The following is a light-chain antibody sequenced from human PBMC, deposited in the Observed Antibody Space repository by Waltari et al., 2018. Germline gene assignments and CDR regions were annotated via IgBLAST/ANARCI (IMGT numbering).Light chain of an antibody. CDR2: DAA. Sequence: FVLTQSPGTLSLSPGERVTLSCRASQSVSSNYLAWYQQKPGQAPRLLIYDAANRASGIADRFIGSGSGTDFTLTISRLEPEDVAVYYCQQYGRSPWTFGQGTKVEIK. CDR1: QSVSSNY. CDR3: QQYGRSPWT. V-gene: IGKV3-20*01. J-gene: IGKJ1*01.